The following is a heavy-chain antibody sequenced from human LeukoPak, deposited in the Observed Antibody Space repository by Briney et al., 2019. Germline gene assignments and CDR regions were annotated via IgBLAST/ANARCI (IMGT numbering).Heavy chain of an antibody. J-gene: IGHJ3*02. D-gene: IGHD1-1*01. CDR3: ARDPTTSQGSDAFDI. CDR2: IKPDGSEK. V-gene: IGHV3-7*01. CDR1: GFTFSSYW. Sequence: QSGGSLRLSCAASGFTFSSYWMSWVRQAPGKGLEWVANIKPDGSEKYYVDSVKGRFTISRDNAKKSLNLQMSSLRAEDTAVYYCARDPTTSQGSDAFDIWGQGTRVTVSS.